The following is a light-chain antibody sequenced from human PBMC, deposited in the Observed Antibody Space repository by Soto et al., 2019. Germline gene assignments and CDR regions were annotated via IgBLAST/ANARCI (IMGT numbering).Light chain of an antibody. CDR3: QQYNSYWT. Sequence: EIVMTQSPATLSVSPGERATLSCRASQSVSSNLAWYQQKPGQAPRLVIYGAFNRATGIPARFSGSGSGTEFTLTISSLQPDDFATYYCQQYNSYWTFGQGTKVDIK. V-gene: IGKV3D-15*01. CDR2: GAF. J-gene: IGKJ1*01. CDR1: QSVSSN.